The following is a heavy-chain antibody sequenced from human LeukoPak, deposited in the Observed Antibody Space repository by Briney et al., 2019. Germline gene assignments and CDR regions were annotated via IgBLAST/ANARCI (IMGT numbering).Heavy chain of an antibody. D-gene: IGHD3-10*01. CDR1: GFTVSDNY. J-gene: IGHJ4*02. CDR3: ARASSSEAYYFDS. Sequence: PGGSLRLSCAASGFTVSDNYMTWVRQAPGKGLEWVSIIYSGGSTFHTDSVKGRFTISRDNSKSTLYLQMNGLRAEDTAVYYCARASSSEAYYFDSWGQGTLVTVSS. CDR2: IYSGGST. V-gene: IGHV3-66*01.